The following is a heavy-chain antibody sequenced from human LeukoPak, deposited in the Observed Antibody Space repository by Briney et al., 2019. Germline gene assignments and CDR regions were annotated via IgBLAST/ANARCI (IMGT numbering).Heavy chain of an antibody. D-gene: IGHD3-22*01. CDR3: ARDIFGDDGVYYYDSSGPNWFDP. J-gene: IGHJ5*02. CDR1: GGTFSSYA. Sequence: ASVKVSCKASGGTFSSYAISWVRQAPGQGLEWMGRIIPILGIANYAQKFQGRVTITADKSTSTAYMELSSLRSEDTAVYYCARDIFGDDGVYYYDSSGPNWFDPWGQGTLVTVSS. V-gene: IGHV1-69*04. CDR2: IIPILGIA.